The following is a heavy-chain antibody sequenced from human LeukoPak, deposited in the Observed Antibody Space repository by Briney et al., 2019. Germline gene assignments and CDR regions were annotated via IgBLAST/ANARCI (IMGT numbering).Heavy chain of an antibody. J-gene: IGHJ6*02. CDR1: GFTFSSYG. D-gene: IGHD3-10*01. CDR2: IWYDGSNK. V-gene: IGHV3-33*01. Sequence: GGSLRLSCAASGFTFSSYGMHWVRQAPGKGLEWVAVIWYDGSNKYYADSVKGRFTISRDNSKNTLYLQMNSLRAEDTAVYYCAREWYYGSGSTHYYYGMDVWGQGTTVTVSS. CDR3: AREWYYGSGSTHYYYGMDV.